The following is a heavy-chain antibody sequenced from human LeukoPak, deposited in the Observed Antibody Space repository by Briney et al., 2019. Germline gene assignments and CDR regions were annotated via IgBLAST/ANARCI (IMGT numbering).Heavy chain of an antibody. CDR2: ISSSSSYI. J-gene: IGHJ3*02. CDR1: GFTFSSYS. D-gene: IGHD6-19*01. Sequence: GGSLRLSCAASGFTFSSYSMNWVRQAPGKGLEWVSSISSSSSYIYYADSVKGRFTISRDNAKNSLYLQMNSLRAEDTAVYYCARASSGWYRDAFDIWGQGTMVTVSS. V-gene: IGHV3-21*01. CDR3: ARASSGWYRDAFDI.